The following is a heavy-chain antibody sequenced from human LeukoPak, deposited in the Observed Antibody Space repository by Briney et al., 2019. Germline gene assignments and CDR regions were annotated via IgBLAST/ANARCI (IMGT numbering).Heavy chain of an antibody. CDR2: IYYSGST. Sequence: SETLSLTCTVSGGSMSSGDYYWSWIRQPPGKGLEWIGYIYYSGSTSYNPSLKSRVSISVDTSKNQFSLKLTSVTAADTAVYYCARDYYISGSYRPFDYWGQGTLVTVSS. CDR3: ARDYYISGSYRPFDY. J-gene: IGHJ4*02. V-gene: IGHV4-30-4*01. D-gene: IGHD3-16*02. CDR1: GGSMSSGDYY.